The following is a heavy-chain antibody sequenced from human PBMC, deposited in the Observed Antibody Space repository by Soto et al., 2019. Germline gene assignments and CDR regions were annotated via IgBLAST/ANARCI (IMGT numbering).Heavy chain of an antibody. CDR3: AKEGTNSPDNWFDP. CDR1: GFIFSNYA. CDR2: LSDGGGST. Sequence: GGSLRLSCVVSGFIFSNYAMSWVRQAPGKGLEWVSGLSDGGGSTFYADSLKRRFTISRDNAKNTLYLQMSSLRAEDTAVYYCAKEGTNSPDNWFDPWGQGTLVTVSS. V-gene: IGHV3-23*01. J-gene: IGHJ5*02. D-gene: IGHD2-8*01.